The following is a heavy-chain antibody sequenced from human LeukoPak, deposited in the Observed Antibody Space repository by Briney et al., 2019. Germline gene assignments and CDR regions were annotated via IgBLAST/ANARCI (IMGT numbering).Heavy chain of an antibody. J-gene: IGHJ3*02. Sequence: GGSLRLSCAAPGFTFSSYWMSWVRQAPGKGLEWVANIKQDGSEKYYVDSVKGRFTISRDNAKNSLYLQMNSLRAEDTAVYYCAKEAFGGEDAFDIWGQGTMVTVSS. CDR2: IKQDGSEK. V-gene: IGHV3-7*04. D-gene: IGHD3-16*01. CDR3: AKEAFGGEDAFDI. CDR1: GFTFSSYW.